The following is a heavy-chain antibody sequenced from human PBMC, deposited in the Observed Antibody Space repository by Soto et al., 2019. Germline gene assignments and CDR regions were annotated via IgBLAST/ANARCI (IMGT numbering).Heavy chain of an antibody. J-gene: IGHJ4*02. CDR3: ARGGQLVQFDY. V-gene: IGHV4-34*01. CDR2: INHSGST. CDR1: GGSFSGYY. Sequence: QVQLQQWGAGLLKPSETLSLTCAVYGGSFSGYYWSWIRQPPGKGLEWIGEINHSGSTNYNPSLKSRVPISVDTSKNQFSLKLSSVTAADTAVYYCARGGQLVQFDYWGQGTLVTVSS. D-gene: IGHD6-6*01.